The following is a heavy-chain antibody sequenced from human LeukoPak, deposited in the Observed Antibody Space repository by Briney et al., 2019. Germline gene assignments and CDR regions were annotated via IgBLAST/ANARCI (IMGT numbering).Heavy chain of an antibody. CDR3: ARVRQYSYGCFDY. Sequence: SETLSLTCTVSGGSISSYYWSWIRQPPGKGLEWIGYIYYSGSTNYNPSLKSRVTISVDTSKNQFSLKLSSVTAADTAVYYCARVRQYSYGCFDYWGQGTLVTVSS. CDR2: IYYSGST. V-gene: IGHV4-59*01. CDR1: GGSISSYY. D-gene: IGHD5-18*01. J-gene: IGHJ4*02.